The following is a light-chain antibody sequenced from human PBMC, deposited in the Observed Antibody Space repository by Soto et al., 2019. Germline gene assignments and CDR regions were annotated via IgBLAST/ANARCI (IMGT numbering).Light chain of an antibody. CDR3: CSYAGSVYV. CDR1: SSDVGSYNL. Sequence: QSARTQPASVSGSPGQSITISCTGTSSDVGSYNLVSWYQQHPGKAPKLMIYEGSKRPSGVSNRFSGSKSGNTASLTISGLQAEDEDDYYCCSYAGSVYVFGTGTKVTVL. CDR2: EGS. J-gene: IGLJ1*01. V-gene: IGLV2-23*01.